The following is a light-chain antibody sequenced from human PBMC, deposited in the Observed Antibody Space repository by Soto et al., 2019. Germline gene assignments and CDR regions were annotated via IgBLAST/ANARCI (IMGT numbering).Light chain of an antibody. V-gene: IGKV3-20*01. CDR1: QRVSSSY. J-gene: IGKJ1*01. CDR3: QQYGSSPRT. Sequence: EIVLTQSPGTLSLSPGERATLSCRASQRVSSSYLAWYQQKPSQAPRLLIYGASSRATSIPDRFTGSGSGTDFTLTISRLEPEDFAVYYCQQYGSSPRTFGQGTKVEIK. CDR2: GAS.